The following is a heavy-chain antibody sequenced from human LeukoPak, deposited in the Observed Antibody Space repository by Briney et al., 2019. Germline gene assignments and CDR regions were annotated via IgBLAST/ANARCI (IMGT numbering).Heavy chain of an antibody. D-gene: IGHD3-3*01. CDR1: GGSFSGYY. Sequence: PSETLSLTCAVYGGSFSGYYWSWIRQPPGKGLEWIGEINHSGSTNYNPSLKSRVTISVDTSKNQFSLKLSSVTAADTAVYYCTRVYYDFWSGPFDYWGQGTLVTVSS. CDR2: INHSGST. J-gene: IGHJ4*02. CDR3: TRVYYDFWSGPFDY. V-gene: IGHV4-34*01.